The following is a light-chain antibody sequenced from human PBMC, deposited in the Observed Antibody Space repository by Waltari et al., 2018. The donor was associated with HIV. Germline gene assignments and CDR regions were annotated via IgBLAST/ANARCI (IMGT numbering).Light chain of an antibody. V-gene: IGLV1-47*01. CDR3: EAWDSTLKETL. CDR2: RNY. CDR1: TSNIETQW. Sequence: QSVLTQPPSASGTPGQTVTISCSGSTSNIETQWVYWYKQLPGTAPKLLIYRNYKRPSGVPERFSVSKSGASASLVISGLRSEDEADYYCEAWDSTLKETLFGGGTKLTVL. J-gene: IGLJ3*02.